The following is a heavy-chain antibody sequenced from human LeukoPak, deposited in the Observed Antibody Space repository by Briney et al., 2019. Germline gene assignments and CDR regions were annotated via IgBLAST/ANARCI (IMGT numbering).Heavy chain of an antibody. Sequence: GGSLRLSCAASGFTFSSYGMHWVRQAPGKGLEWVAVIWYDGSNKYYADSVKGRFTISRDNSKNTLYLQMNSLRAEDTAVYYCARDPGLYSGWGSYPDYGGQETLFTVSS. D-gene: IGHD3-10*01. CDR1: GFTFSSYG. CDR2: IWYDGSNK. J-gene: IGHJ4*02. V-gene: IGHV3-33*01. CDR3: ARDPGLYSGWGSYPDY.